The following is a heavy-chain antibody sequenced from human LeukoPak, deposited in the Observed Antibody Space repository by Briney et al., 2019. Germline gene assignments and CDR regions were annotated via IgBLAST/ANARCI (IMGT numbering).Heavy chain of an antibody. D-gene: IGHD3-10*01. CDR3: VRAGASRAFDI. CDR2: ISTDGSIT. Sequence: PGGSLRLSCAASGFTFSNNWMHWVRQAPGKGLVWVSRISTDGSITTYADSVKGRFTMSRDSAKNTLYLQMNSLRVEDTAVYYCVRAGASRAFDIWGQGTILPVFS. V-gene: IGHV3-74*01. CDR1: GFTFSNNW. J-gene: IGHJ3*02.